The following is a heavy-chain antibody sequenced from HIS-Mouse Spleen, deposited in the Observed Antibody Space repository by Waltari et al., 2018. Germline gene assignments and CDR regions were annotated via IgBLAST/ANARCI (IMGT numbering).Heavy chain of an antibody. CDR1: GGSISSSSYY. Sequence: QLQLQESGPGLVKPSETLSLTCTVSGGSISSSSYYWGWIRQPPGKGLEWIGSIDYSWSTYYNPSLKSRVTISVDTSKNQFSLKLSSVTAADTAVYYCAREIPYSSSWYDWYFDLWGRGTLVTVSS. V-gene: IGHV4-39*07. CDR3: AREIPYSSSWYDWYFDL. CDR2: IDYSWST. D-gene: IGHD6-13*01. J-gene: IGHJ2*01.